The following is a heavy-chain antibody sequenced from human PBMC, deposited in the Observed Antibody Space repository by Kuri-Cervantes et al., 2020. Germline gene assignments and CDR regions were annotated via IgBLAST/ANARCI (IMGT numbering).Heavy chain of an antibody. D-gene: IGHD2-2*02. Sequence: GGLLRLSCAASGFTFSRYAMSWVRQAPGKGLEWVSAISGSGGSTYYADSVKGRFTISRDNSKNTLYLQMNSLKAEDTAVYYCARGIYCSSTSCYREEYYYYYMDVWGKGTTVTVSS. J-gene: IGHJ6*03. CDR3: ARGIYCSSTSCYREEYYYYYMDV. CDR1: GFTFSRYA. V-gene: IGHV3-23*01. CDR2: ISGSGGST.